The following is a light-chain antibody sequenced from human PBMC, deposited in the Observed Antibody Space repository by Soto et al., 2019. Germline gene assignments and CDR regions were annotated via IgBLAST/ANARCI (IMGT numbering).Light chain of an antibody. J-gene: IGLJ2*01. CDR1: SSDVGAYKY. CDR3: SSYTSSSTLV. Sequence: QSVLTQPPSASGSPGQSVTISCTGTSSDVGAYKYVAWYQQHPGKAPKLMIFDVSQRPSGVPDRFTGSKSSNTASLTISGLQAEDEADYYCSSYTSSSTLVFGGGTKVTVL. CDR2: DVS. V-gene: IGLV2-8*01.